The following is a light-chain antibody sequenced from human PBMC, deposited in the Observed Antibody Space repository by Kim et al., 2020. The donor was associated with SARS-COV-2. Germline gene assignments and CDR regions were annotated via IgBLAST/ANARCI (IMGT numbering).Light chain of an antibody. Sequence: SYELTQPPSVSVSPGQTASIACSGDKLGDAYASWYQQKPGQSPVVVIYQDTKRPSGIPERFSGSNSGNTATLTISGTQSMDEADYYCQAWDSSTVVFGAGTKVTVL. CDR2: QDT. V-gene: IGLV3-1*01. J-gene: IGLJ2*01. CDR1: KLGDAY. CDR3: QAWDSSTVV.